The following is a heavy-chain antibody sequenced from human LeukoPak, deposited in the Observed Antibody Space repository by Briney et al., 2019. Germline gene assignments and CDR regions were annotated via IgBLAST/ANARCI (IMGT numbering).Heavy chain of an antibody. D-gene: IGHD6-13*01. Sequence: ASVKVSCKGSGYTFTSYAMHWVRQAPGQRLEWMGWINAGNGNTKYSQKFQGRVTITRDTSASTAYMELSSLRSEDTAVYYCARGYLRVAAAGTGYLDYWGQGTLVTVSS. CDR2: INAGNGNT. CDR1: GYTFTSYA. V-gene: IGHV1-3*01. J-gene: IGHJ4*02. CDR3: ARGYLRVAAAGTGYLDY.